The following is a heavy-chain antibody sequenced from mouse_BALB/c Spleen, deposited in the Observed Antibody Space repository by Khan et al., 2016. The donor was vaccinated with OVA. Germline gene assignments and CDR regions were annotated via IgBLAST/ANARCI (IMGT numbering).Heavy chain of an antibody. CDR1: GYSITSGYF. D-gene: IGHD3-1*01. CDR2: IRYDGNS. J-gene: IGHJ3*01. V-gene: IGHV3-6*02. CDR3: ARGGSSGPGWYAN. Sequence: EVQLQESGPGLVKPSQSLSLTCSVTGYSITSGYFWNWIRQFPGNKLEWMGYIRYDGNSNYNPSPKNLSSSTRYTSKNHFFLKWNSVTPEDTDTDDCARGGSSGPGWYANWGEGTMGTVSA.